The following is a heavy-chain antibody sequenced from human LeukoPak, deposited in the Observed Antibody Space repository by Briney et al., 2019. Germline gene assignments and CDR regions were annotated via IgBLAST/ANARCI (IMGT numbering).Heavy chain of an antibody. CDR1: GYTFTGYY. CDR3: ARGDPNGDYFDY. D-gene: IGHD4-17*01. Sequence: GASVKVSCKASGYTFTGYYMHWVRQAPGQGLEWMGWISAYNGNTNYAQKLQGRVTMTTDTSTSTAYMELRSLRSDDTAVYYCARGDPNGDYFDYWGQGTLVTVSS. J-gene: IGHJ4*02. V-gene: IGHV1-18*04. CDR2: ISAYNGNT.